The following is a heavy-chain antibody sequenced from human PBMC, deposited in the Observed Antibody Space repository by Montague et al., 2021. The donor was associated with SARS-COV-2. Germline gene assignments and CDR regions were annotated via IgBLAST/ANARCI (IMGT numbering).Heavy chain of an antibody. V-gene: IGHV4-31*01. Sequence: TLSLTCAVSGGSISCGCYYWRWMRELPGKGLEWIGEIYYSGRTHYNRSLMRLVTMSVDTAKKQFSLKVSSVTAADTAVYYCVGDVGWYSSSWFDYWGQGILVTVSS. CDR1: GGSISCGCYY. CDR3: VGDVGWYSSSWFDY. J-gene: IGHJ4*02. CDR2: IYYSGRT. D-gene: IGHD6-13*01.